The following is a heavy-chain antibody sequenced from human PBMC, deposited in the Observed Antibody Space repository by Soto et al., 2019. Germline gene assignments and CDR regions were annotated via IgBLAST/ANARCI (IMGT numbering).Heavy chain of an antibody. Sequence: QVQLVQSGAEVKKPGASVKVSCKASGYTFTSYGISWVRQAPGQGLEWMGRISGYNGNTNYAQKLQGRVTMTTDTSTSTAYMELWSLRSDDTAVYYCARDRGYNWNYGWFDPWGQGTLVTVSS. D-gene: IGHD1-7*01. CDR2: ISGYNGNT. CDR3: ARDRGYNWNYGWFDP. CDR1: GYTFTSYG. J-gene: IGHJ5*02. V-gene: IGHV1-18*01.